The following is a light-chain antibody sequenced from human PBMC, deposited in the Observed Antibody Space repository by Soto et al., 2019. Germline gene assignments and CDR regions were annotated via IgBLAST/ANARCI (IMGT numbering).Light chain of an antibody. Sequence: EIVMTQSPATLSVSPGERATLSCRASQSVSSNLAWYQQKPGQAPRLLIYGASTRATGIPARFSGSGSGTDFTLTISSLEPEDFAVYYCQQRSNWPPALTFGGGTKVDNK. CDR3: QQRSNWPPALT. J-gene: IGKJ4*01. CDR2: GAS. CDR1: QSVSSN. V-gene: IGKV3-15*01.